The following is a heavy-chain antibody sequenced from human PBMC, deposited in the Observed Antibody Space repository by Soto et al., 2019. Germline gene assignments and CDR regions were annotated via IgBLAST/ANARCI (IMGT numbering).Heavy chain of an antibody. J-gene: IGHJ6*02. CDR2: IIPIFGTA. CDR1: GGTFSSYG. CDR3: ARGDAARYYRGMDV. Sequence: QVQLVQSGAEVKKPGSSVKVSCKASGGTFSSYGISWVRQAPGQGLEWMGGIIPIFGTANYAQKFQGRVKIAADDAQSTAYRELSRLRSEDTAVHYGARGDAARYYRGMDVWGQGTTVTVSS. V-gene: IGHV1-69*12. D-gene: IGHD2-15*01.